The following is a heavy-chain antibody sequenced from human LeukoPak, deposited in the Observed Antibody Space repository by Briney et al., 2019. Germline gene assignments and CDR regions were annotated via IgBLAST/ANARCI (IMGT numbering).Heavy chain of an antibody. Sequence: ASVMVSCKASGYTFTSYGISWVGQAAGQGLEWVGWISAYNGNTNYAQKLQGRVTMTTDTSTSTAYMELRSLRSDDTAVYYCARVKSDFGVVIVYWGQGTLVTVSS. J-gene: IGHJ4*02. D-gene: IGHD3-3*01. CDR3: ARVKSDFGVVIVY. CDR2: ISAYNGNT. CDR1: GYTFTSYG. V-gene: IGHV1-18*01.